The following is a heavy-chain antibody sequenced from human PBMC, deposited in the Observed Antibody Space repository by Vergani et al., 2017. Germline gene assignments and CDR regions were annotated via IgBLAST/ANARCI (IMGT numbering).Heavy chain of an antibody. V-gene: IGHV4-39*07. CDR3: ARDRPSRFFDY. CDR1: GGSISSSSYY. J-gene: IGHJ4*02. CDR2: IHYSGST. Sequence: QLHLQESGPGPVKPSETLSLTCLVSGGSISSSSYYWDWIRQPPGKGLEWIGSIHYSGSTSYNPSLKSRVTISVDTSKNQFSLKLSSVTAADTAVYYCARDRPSRFFDYWGQGTLVTVSS.